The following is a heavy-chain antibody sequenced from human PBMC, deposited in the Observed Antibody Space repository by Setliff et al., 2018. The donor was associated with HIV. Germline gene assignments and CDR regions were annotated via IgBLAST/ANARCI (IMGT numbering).Heavy chain of an antibody. D-gene: IGHD3-10*01. J-gene: IGHJ4*02. CDR2: IWYDGSNE. V-gene: IGHV3-33*01. CDR1: GFTFSNYG. CDR3: ARKPRDGYYIDY. Sequence: PGGSLRLSCAASGFTFSNYGMNWVRQAPGKGLEWVAVIWYDGSNENYAGSVKGRFTISRDNSKKTLYLQMNSLRAEDTAVYYCARKPRDGYYIDYWGQGTLVTVSS.